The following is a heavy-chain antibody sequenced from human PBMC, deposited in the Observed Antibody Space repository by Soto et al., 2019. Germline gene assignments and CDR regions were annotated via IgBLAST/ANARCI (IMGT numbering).Heavy chain of an antibody. V-gene: IGHV4-39*01. Sequence: SETLSLTCTVSGGSISSSSYYWGWIRQPPGKGLEWIGSIYYSGSTYYNPSLKSRVTISVDTSKNQFSLKLSSVTAADTAVYYCARPYPGQDGDAFDIWGQGTMVTVSS. CDR3: ARPYPGQDGDAFDI. D-gene: IGHD2-2*01. CDR1: GGSISSSSYY. CDR2: IYYSGST. J-gene: IGHJ3*02.